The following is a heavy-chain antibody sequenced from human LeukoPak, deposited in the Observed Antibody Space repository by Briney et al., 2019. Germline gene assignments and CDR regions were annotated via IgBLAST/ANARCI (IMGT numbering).Heavy chain of an antibody. V-gene: IGHV4-30-2*01. Sequence: PSETLSLTCAVSGASINSGSYSWSWIRQPPGKGLEWIGYIYHSGITYYNPSLKSRVTISKDRSQNQFSLKLSSVTAADTALYYCARALLPSYFDPWGQGTLVTVSS. CDR2: IYHSGIT. D-gene: IGHD3-22*01. CDR1: GASINSGSYS. CDR3: ARALLPSYFDP. J-gene: IGHJ4*02.